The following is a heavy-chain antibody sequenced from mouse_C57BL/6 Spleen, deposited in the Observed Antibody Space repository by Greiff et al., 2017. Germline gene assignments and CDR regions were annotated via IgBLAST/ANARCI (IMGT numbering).Heavy chain of an antibody. V-gene: IGHV5-4*01. CDR2: ISDGGSYT. CDR3: AREDSSGDYFDY. J-gene: IGHJ2*01. D-gene: IGHD3-2*02. Sequence: EVQGVESGGGLVKPGGSLKLSCAASGFTFSSYAMSWVRQTPEKRLEWVATISDGGSYTYYPDNVKGRFTISRDNAKNNLYLQMSHLKSEDTAMYYCAREDSSGDYFDYWGQGTTLTVSS. CDR1: GFTFSSYA.